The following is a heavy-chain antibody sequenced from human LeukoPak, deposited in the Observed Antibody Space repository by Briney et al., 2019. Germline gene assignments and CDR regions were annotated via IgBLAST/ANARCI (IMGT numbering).Heavy chain of an antibody. CDR2: IYPGDSDT. CDR1: GYSFTSYW. J-gene: IGHJ4*02. V-gene: IGHV5-51*01. D-gene: IGHD5-18*01. CDR3: ARHRALGKTNSYGWGY. Sequence: GESLKISCKGSGYSFTSYWIGWVRQMPGKGLEWMGVIYPGDSDTRYSPSFQGQVTISADKSISTAYLQWSGLKASDTAMYYCARHRALGKTNSYGWGYWGQGTLVTVSS.